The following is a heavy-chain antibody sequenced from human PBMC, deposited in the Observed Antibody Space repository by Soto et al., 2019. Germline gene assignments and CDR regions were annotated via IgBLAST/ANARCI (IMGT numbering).Heavy chain of an antibody. CDR3: AGVHGFGGVIAPPDY. CDR1: GYTFTSYG. CDR2: ISAYNGNT. D-gene: IGHD3-16*02. J-gene: IGHJ4*02. Sequence: QVPLVQSGAEVKKPGASVKASCKASGYTFTSYGITWVRQAPGQGLEWMGWISAYNGNTNYAQKLQGRVTMTTDTSTSTAYMELRSLRSDDTAVYYCAGVHGFGGVIAPPDYWGQGTLVTVSS. V-gene: IGHV1-18*01.